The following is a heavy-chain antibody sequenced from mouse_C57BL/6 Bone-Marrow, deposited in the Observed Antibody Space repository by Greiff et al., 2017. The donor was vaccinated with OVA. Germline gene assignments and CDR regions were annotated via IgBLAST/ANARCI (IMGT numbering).Heavy chain of an antibody. CDR1: GYTFTDYY. Sequence: VQLQQSGPELVKPGASVKISCKASGYTFTDYYMNWVKQSHGKSLEWIGDINPNNGGTSYNQKFKGKATLTVDKSSSTAYMELRSLTSEDSAVYYCAREGLYDGYYDYWGQGTTLTVSS. D-gene: IGHD2-3*01. CDR3: AREGLYDGYYDY. J-gene: IGHJ2*01. V-gene: IGHV1-26*01. CDR2: INPNNGGT.